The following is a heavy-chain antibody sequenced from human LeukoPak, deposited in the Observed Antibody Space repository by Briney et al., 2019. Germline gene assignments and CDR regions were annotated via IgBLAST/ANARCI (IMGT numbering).Heavy chain of an antibody. Sequence: GGSLRLSCSASGFTFSSYGMYWVRQAPGKGLEYVSAITRDGGGTYYADSVKGRFTISRDNSKDTLYLQMSSVRAEDTAVYYCVKDRYCMDVWGQGTTVTVSS. CDR3: VKDRYCMDV. V-gene: IGHV3-64D*09. CDR1: GFTFSSYG. CDR2: ITRDGGGT. J-gene: IGHJ6*02.